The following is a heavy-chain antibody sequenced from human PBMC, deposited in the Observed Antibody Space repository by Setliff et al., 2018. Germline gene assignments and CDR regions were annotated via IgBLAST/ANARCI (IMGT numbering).Heavy chain of an antibody. D-gene: IGHD5-12*01. CDR1: GGSSSSYH. Sequence: KPSETLSLTCSVSGGSSSSYHWSWIRQPPGKGLEWIGSTYSSGSTNYNPSLKSRVTISLDTSKNLFSLNLSSVHAADTAVYYCARVLGYNGYGNYYIYYFMDVWGKGTTVTVSS. CDR2: TYSSGST. V-gene: IGHV4-59*12. J-gene: IGHJ6*03. CDR3: ARVLGYNGYGNYYIYYFMDV.